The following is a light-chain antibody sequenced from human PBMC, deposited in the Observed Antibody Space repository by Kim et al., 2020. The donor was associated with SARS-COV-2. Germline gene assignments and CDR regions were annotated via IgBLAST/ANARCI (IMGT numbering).Light chain of an antibody. Sequence: SSELTQDPAVSVALGQTVRITCQGDSLRSYYASWYQRKPGQAPILVIYGKNTRPSGTPDRFSGSRSGNTASLTITGAQAEDEADYYCNSRDSSGDHWLFG. CDR3: NSRDSSGDHWL. J-gene: IGLJ3*02. CDR1: SLRSYY. CDR2: GKN. V-gene: IGLV3-19*01.